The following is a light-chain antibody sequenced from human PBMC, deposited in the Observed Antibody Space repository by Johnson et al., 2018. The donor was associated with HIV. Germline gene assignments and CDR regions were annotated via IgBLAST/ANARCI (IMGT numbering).Light chain of an antibody. CDR2: DNN. CDR1: SSNIGNNY. J-gene: IGLJ1*01. CDR3: GTWDSSLSAFYV. V-gene: IGLV1-51*01. Sequence: QSVLTQPPSVSAAPGQKVTISCSGSSSNIGNNYVSWYQQLPGTAPKLLIYDNNKRPSGIPDRFSGSKSGTSATLGITGLPTGDESDYYCGTWDSSLSAFYVFGTGTKFTVL.